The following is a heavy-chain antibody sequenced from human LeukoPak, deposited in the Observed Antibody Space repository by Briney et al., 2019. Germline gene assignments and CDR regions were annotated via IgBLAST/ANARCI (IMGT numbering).Heavy chain of an antibody. V-gene: IGHV4-59*01. Sequence: SETLSLTCAVYGGSFSGYYWSWIRQPPGKGLEWIGYTYYSGSTNYNPSLKSRVTISVDTSKNQFSLKLSSVTAADTAVYYCARDLSGYCSGGSCYFAGGGWFDPWGQGTLVTVSS. J-gene: IGHJ5*02. D-gene: IGHD2-15*01. CDR2: TYYSGST. CDR1: GGSFSGYY. CDR3: ARDLSGYCSGGSCYFAGGGWFDP.